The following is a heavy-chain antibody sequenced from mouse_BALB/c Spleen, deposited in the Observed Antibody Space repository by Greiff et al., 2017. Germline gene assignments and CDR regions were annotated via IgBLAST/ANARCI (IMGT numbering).Heavy chain of an antibody. CDR2: IRNKANGYTT. D-gene: IGHD1-1*01. CDR1: GFTFTDYY. CDR3: ARDYGAMDY. Sequence: DVKLVESGGGLVQPGGSLRLSCATSGFTFTDYYMSWVRQPPGKALEWLGFIRNKANGYTTEYSASVKGRFTISRDNSQSILYLQMNTLRAEDSATYYCARDYGAMDYWGQGTSVTVSS. J-gene: IGHJ4*01. V-gene: IGHV7-3*02.